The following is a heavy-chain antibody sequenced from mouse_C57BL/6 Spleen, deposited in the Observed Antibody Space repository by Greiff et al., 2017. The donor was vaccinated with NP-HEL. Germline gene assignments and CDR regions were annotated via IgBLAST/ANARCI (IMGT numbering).Heavy chain of an antibody. V-gene: IGHV1-82*01. CDR1: GYAFSSSW. CDR3: ARGYGSSYGWYFDV. J-gene: IGHJ1*03. D-gene: IGHD1-1*01. Sequence: VQLQESGPELVKPGASVKISCKASGYAFSSSWMNWVKQRPGKGLEWIGRIYPGDGDTNYNGKFKGKATLTADKSSSTAYMQLSSLTSEDSAVYFCARGYGSSYGWYFDVWGTGTTVTVSS. CDR2: IYPGDGDT.